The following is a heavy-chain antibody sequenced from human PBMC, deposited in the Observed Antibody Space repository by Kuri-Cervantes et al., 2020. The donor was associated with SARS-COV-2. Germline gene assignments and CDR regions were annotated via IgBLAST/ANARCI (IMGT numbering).Heavy chain of an antibody. J-gene: IGHJ3*02. D-gene: IGHD2-2*01. Sequence: GESLKSSCTASGFIFSDYYMTWIRQAPGKGLEWVANIGPSGTTKYYADSVKGRFTISRDNAKNSLYLQMSSLRAEDTAVYYCAREELLSYDAFDIWGQGTMVTVSS. CDR1: GFIFSDYY. CDR3: AREELLSYDAFDI. V-gene: IGHV3-11*04. CDR2: IGPSGTTK.